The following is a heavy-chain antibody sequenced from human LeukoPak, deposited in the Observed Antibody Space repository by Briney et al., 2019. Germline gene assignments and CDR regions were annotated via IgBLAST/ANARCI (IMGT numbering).Heavy chain of an antibody. J-gene: IGHJ4*02. CDR2: IKSKTDGGTT. CDR3: TTDADTIFGVVPY. V-gene: IGHV3-15*07. CDR1: GFTFNSAW. D-gene: IGHD3-3*01. Sequence: GRSLRLSCAASGFTFNSAWMNWVRQAPGKGLEWVGRIKSKTDGGTTDYAAPVKGRFTISRDDSKNTLYLQMNSLKTEDTAVYYCTTDADTIFGVVPYWGQGTLVTVSS.